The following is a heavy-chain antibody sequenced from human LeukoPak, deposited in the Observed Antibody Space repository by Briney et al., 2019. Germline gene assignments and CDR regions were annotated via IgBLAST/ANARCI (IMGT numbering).Heavy chain of an antibody. CDR3: ARVIHLMGCMDV. CDR1: GFTFSSYG. Sequence: HPGGSLRLSCAASGFTFSSYGMHWVRRAPGKGLEWVSVIYSGGSTYYADSVKGRFTISRDNSKNTLYLQMNSLRAEDTAVYYCARVIHLMGCMDVWGQGTTATVSS. J-gene: IGHJ6*02. D-gene: IGHD3-16*01. V-gene: IGHV3-66*01. CDR2: IYSGGST.